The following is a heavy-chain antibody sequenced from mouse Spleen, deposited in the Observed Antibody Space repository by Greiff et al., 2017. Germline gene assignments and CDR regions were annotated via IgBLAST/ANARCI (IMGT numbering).Heavy chain of an antibody. CDR2: IDPETGGT. CDR3: TRGIYDGYYAPFDY. CDR1: GYTFTDYE. V-gene: IGHV1-15*01. D-gene: IGHD2-3*01. Sequence: VQLQQSGAELVRPGASVTLSCKASGYTFTDYEMHWVKQTPVHGLEWIGAIDPETGGTAYNQKFKGKAILTADKSSSTAYMELRSLTSEDSAVYYCTRGIYDGYYAPFDYWGQGTTLTVSS. J-gene: IGHJ2*01.